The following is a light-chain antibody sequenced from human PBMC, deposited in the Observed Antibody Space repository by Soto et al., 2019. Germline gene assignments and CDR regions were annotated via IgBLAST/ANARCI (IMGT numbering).Light chain of an antibody. CDR3: SSYTSSSTVV. J-gene: IGLJ3*02. CDR1: SSDVGGYNY. CDR2: DVS. V-gene: IGLV2-14*03. Sequence: QSVLTQPASVSGSPGQSITISCTGTSSDVGGYNYVSWYQQHPGKVPKLIIYDVSNRPSGISNRFSGSKSGNTASLTISGLQAEDEALYYCSSYTSSSTVVFGGGTKLTVL.